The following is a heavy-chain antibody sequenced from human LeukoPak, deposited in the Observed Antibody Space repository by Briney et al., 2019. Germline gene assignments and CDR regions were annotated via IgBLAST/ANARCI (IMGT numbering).Heavy chain of an antibody. CDR3: ARDLIAAAGTNYYGMDV. CDR1: GFTVSSNY. CDR2: IYSGGST. Sequence: GGSLRLSCAASGFTVSSNYMSWVRQAPGKGLEWVSVIYSGGSTYYADSVKGRFTISRDNSKNTLYLQMNSLRAEDTAVYYCARDLIAAAGTNYYGMDVWGQGTTVTASS. D-gene: IGHD6-13*01. V-gene: IGHV3-66*02. J-gene: IGHJ6*02.